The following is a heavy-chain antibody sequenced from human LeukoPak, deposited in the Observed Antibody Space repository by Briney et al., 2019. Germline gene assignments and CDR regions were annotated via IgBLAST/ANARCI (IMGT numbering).Heavy chain of an antibody. D-gene: IGHD1-26*01. CDR3: ASLIVGANKGYAFDI. CDR1: GGSISGSSYY. Sequence: PSETLSLTCTVSGGSISGSSYYWGWIRQPPGKGLEWIGSIYYSGSTYYNPSLKSRVTISVDTSKNQFSLKLNSVTATDTAVYYCASLIVGANKGYAFDIWGQGTMVTVSS. V-gene: IGHV4-39*01. CDR2: IYYSGST. J-gene: IGHJ3*02.